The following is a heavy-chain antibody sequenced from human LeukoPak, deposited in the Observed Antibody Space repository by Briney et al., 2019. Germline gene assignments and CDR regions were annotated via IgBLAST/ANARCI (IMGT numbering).Heavy chain of an antibody. J-gene: IGHJ3*02. CDR1: GGSISSYY. Sequence: PSETLSLTCTVSGGSISSYYWSWIRQPPGKGLEWIGYIYYSGSTNYNPSLKSRVTISVDTSKNQFSLKLSSVTAADTAVYYCARDKGFIDAFDIWGQGTMVTVSS. CDR2: IYYSGST. CDR3: ARDKGFIDAFDI. V-gene: IGHV4-59*01.